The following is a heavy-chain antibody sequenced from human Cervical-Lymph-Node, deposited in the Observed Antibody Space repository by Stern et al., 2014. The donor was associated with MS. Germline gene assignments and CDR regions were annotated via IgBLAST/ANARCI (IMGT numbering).Heavy chain of an antibody. V-gene: IGHV3-21*01. CDR3: ASVAVAGTGDQHYYYGLDV. CDR2: ISARSADI. D-gene: IGHD6-19*01. J-gene: IGHJ6*02. Sequence: VQLVESGGGLVTPGGSLRLSCAASGFTFRTYTMNWVRQAPGKGLEWSSSISARSADINYADSVKGRFTISRDNAKKSLFLQMNSLRVEDTAVYFCASVAVAGTGDQHYYYGLDVWGQGTTVTVSS. CDR1: GFTFRTYT.